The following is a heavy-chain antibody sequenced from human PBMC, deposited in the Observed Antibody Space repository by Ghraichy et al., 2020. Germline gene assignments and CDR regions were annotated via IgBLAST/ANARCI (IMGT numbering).Heavy chain of an antibody. V-gene: IGHV3-33*01. CDR1: GFTFSSYG. D-gene: IGHD6-13*01. Sequence: GGSLRLSCAASGFTFSSYGMHWVRQAPGKGLEWVAVIWYDGSNKYYADSVKGRFTISRDNSKNTLYLQMNSLRAEDTAVYYCARAPGKYSSSPEYWYFDLWGRGTLVTVSS. CDR2: IWYDGSNK. CDR3: ARAPGKYSSSPEYWYFDL. J-gene: IGHJ2*01.